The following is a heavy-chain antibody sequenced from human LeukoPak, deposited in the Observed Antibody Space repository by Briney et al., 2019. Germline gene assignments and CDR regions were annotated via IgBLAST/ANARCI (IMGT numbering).Heavy chain of an antibody. CDR1: GGSISSYY. J-gene: IGHJ3*02. D-gene: IGHD3-22*01. CDR3: GRAHTTMIVVVSDAFDN. CDR2: IYYSGST. V-gene: IGHV4-59*12. Sequence: SETLSLTCTVSGGSISSYYWSWIRQPPGKGLEWIGYIYYSGSTNYNPSLKSRVTISVDTSKNQFSLKLSSVTAADTAVYYCGRAHTTMIVVVSDAFDNWGQGTMVTVSS.